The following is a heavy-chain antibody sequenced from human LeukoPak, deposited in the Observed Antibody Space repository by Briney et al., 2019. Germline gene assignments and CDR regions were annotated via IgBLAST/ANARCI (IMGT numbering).Heavy chain of an antibody. CDR1: GYTFTSYG. Sequence: ASVKVSCKASGYTFTSYGISWVRQAPGQGLEWMGWISAYNGNTNYAQKLQGRVTMTTDTSTSTAYMELRSLRSDDTAVYYCARDPAMVPTAAFDIWGQGTMVTVSS. V-gene: IGHV1-18*01. CDR2: ISAYNGNT. CDR3: ARDPAMVPTAAFDI. J-gene: IGHJ3*02. D-gene: IGHD5-18*01.